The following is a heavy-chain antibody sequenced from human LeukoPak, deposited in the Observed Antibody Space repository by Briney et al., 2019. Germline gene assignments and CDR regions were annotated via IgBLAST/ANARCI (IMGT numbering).Heavy chain of an antibody. Sequence: ASVKVSCKASGYTFTSYGISWVRQAPGQGLEWMGWISAYNGNTNYAQKLQGRVTMTTDTSTSTVYMELRSLRSDDTAVYYCARNRGGAAVFDYWGQGTLVTVSS. V-gene: IGHV1-18*01. CDR3: ARNRGGAAVFDY. CDR1: GYTFTSYG. J-gene: IGHJ4*02. D-gene: IGHD3-16*01. CDR2: ISAYNGNT.